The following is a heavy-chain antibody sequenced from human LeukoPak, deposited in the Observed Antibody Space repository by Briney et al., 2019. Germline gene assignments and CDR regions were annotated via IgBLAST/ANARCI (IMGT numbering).Heavy chain of an antibody. D-gene: IGHD3-3*01. CDR1: GFTFSSYA. CDR3: AKGSYYDFWSGYYGFDY. V-gene: IGHV3-23*01. CDR2: ISGSGGST. J-gene: IGHJ4*02. Sequence: GGSLRLSCAASGFTFSSYAMSWVRQAPGKGLELVSAISGSGGSTYYADSVKGRFTISRDNSKNTLYLQMNSLRAEDTAVYYCAKGSYYDFWSGYYGFDYWAQGTLVTVSS.